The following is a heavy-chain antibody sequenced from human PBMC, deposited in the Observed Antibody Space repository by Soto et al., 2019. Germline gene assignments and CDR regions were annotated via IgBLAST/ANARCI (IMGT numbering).Heavy chain of an antibody. D-gene: IGHD1-20*01. CDR2: IRSKANSYAT. CDR3: TREGIRSYYYGMEV. V-gene: IGHV3-73*01. J-gene: IGHJ6*02. Sequence: QPCGSLRLSCEASGFTFSGSAMRWVRPASVKWLEWVGLIRSKANSYATAYAASVKGRFTISRDDSKNTAYLQMNSLKTEDTAVYYCTREGIRSYYYGMEVWGQGTTVTVSS. CDR1: GFTFSGSA.